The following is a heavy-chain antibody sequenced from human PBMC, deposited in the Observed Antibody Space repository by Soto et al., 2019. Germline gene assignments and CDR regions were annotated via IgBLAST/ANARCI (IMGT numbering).Heavy chain of an antibody. Sequence: EVQLVESGGGLVKPGGSLRLSCAASGFTFSNAWMSWVRQAPGKGLEWVGRIKSKTDGGTTDYAAPVKGRFTISRDDSKNTLYLQMTSLKTEDKAVYYCPTDPITGKALGYWGQGTLVTVSS. D-gene: IGHD1-20*01. CDR1: GFTFSNAW. V-gene: IGHV3-15*01. CDR2: IKSKTDGGTT. J-gene: IGHJ4*02. CDR3: PTDPITGKALGY.